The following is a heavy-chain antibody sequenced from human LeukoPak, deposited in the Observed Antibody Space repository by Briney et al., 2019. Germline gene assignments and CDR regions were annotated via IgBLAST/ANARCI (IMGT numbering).Heavy chain of an antibody. J-gene: IGHJ4*02. CDR3: ARDHSSSWYIPFDY. D-gene: IGHD6-13*01. Sequence: SGTLSLTCAVSGGSISSSNWWSWVRQPPGKGLEWIGEIYHSGSTNYNPSLKSRVTISVDKSKNQFSLKLSSVTAADTAMYYCARDHSSSWYIPFDYWGQGTLVTVSS. V-gene: IGHV4-4*02. CDR2: IYHSGST. CDR1: GGSISSSNW.